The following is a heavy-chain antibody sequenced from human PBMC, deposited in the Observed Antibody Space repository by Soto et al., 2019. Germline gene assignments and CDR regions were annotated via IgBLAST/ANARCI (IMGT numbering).Heavy chain of an antibody. CDR2: ISYDGRNK. CDR3: AREYDSSGYGYDAFDI. Sequence: QVQLVESGGGMVQPGRSLRLSSAASGFIFSTYAMHWVRQAPGKGLEWVTFISYDGRNKYYADSVKDRFTISRDNSKNTLYLLMNSLRTEDTAVYYCAREYDSSGYGYDAFDIWGQGTMVTVSS. V-gene: IGHV3-30*04. CDR1: GFIFSTYA. J-gene: IGHJ3*02. D-gene: IGHD3-22*01.